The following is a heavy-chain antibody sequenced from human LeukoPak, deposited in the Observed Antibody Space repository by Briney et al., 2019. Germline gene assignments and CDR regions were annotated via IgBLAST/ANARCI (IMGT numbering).Heavy chain of an antibody. CDR2: MNPSDSDS. CDR3: AGKDISGSYYNA. CDR1: GYSFTSYW. Sequence: GESLKISCEGSGYSFTSYWIGWLRQMPGKGLEWMGTMNPSDSDSRYSPSFQGQVTISGDKSINTAYLQWSSLKASDTAMYFCAGKDISGSYYNAWGQGTLVTVSS. D-gene: IGHD3-10*01. J-gene: IGHJ5*02. V-gene: IGHV5-51*01.